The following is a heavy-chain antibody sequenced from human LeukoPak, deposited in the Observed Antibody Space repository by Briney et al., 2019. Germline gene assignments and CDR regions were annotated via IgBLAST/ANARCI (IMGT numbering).Heavy chain of an antibody. Sequence: GGSLRLSCAASGLNLYAYAMHWVRQAPGKGLEWVSLISGDGTITYYADSVKGRFTISRDNSKNSLFLEMNSLRSEDTALYYCAKDTPLFYHYYGIDVWGPGTTVTV. V-gene: IGHV3-43*02. CDR3: AKDTPLFYHYYGIDV. J-gene: IGHJ6*02. CDR2: ISGDGTIT. CDR1: GLNLYAYA.